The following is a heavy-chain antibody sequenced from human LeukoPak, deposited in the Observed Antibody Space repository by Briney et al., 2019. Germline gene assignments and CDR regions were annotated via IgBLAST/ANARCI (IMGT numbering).Heavy chain of an antibody. CDR3: ARISYCTNGVCLYPNYYYYMDV. CDR1: GFTFSSYS. J-gene: IGHJ6*03. D-gene: IGHD2-8*01. CDR2: ISSSSSTI. V-gene: IGHV3-48*01. Sequence: GGSLRLSCAASGFTFSSYSMNWVRQAPGKGLEWVSYISSSSSTIYYADSVKGRFTISRDNAKNSLYLQMNSLRAEDTAVYYCARISYCTNGVCLYPNYYYYMDVWGKGTTVTVSS.